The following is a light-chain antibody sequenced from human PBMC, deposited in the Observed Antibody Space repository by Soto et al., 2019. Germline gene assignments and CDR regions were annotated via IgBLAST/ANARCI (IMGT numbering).Light chain of an antibody. J-gene: IGKJ2*01. CDR1: QSISSY. Sequence: DIQMTQSPSSLSASVGDRVTITCRASQSISSYLNWYQQKPGKAPKLLIYAASSLQSGVPSRFRGSGSGTDFTLIISSLQPEDFATYYCLQDYDYPYTFGQGTKVDIK. CDR3: LQDYDYPYT. V-gene: IGKV1-39*01. CDR2: AAS.